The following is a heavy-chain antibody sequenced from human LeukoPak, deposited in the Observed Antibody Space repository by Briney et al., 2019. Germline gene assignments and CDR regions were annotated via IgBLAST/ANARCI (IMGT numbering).Heavy chain of an antibody. Sequence: SETLSLTCTVSGGSISSSSYYWGWIRQPPGKGLEWIGSIYYSGSTYYNPSLKSRVTISVDTSKNQFSLKLSSVTAADTAVYYCAAQWLPFDYWGQGTLVTVSS. J-gene: IGHJ4*02. D-gene: IGHD6-19*01. V-gene: IGHV4-39*01. CDR1: GGSISSSSYY. CDR3: AAQWLPFDY. CDR2: IYYSGST.